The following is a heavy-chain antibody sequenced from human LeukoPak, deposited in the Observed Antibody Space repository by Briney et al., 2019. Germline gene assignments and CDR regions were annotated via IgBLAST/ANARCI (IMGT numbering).Heavy chain of an antibody. J-gene: IGHJ5*02. V-gene: IGHV4-59*08. D-gene: IGHD6-19*01. CDR3: ARLSMGIAVAGSHLDP. CDR2: IYYSGST. Sequence: SETLSLTCTVPGGSIRSYYWSLIRQPPGKGLEWIGYIYYSGSTNYNPSLKSRVTISVDTSKNQFSLKLSSVTAADTAVYYCARLSMGIAVAGSHLDPWGQGTLVTVSS. CDR1: GGSIRSYY.